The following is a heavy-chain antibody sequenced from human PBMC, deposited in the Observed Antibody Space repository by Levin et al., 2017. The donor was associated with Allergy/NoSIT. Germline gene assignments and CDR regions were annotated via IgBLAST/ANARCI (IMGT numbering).Heavy chain of an antibody. Sequence: RASVKVSCKASGGTFSSYAISWVRQAPGQGLEWMGGIIPIFGTANYAQKFQGRVTITADESTSTAYMELSSLRSEDTAVYYCARGPHYAWYFDYWGQGTLVTVSS. CDR3: ARGPHYAWYFDY. V-gene: IGHV1-69*13. J-gene: IGHJ4*02. D-gene: IGHD4-17*01. CDR2: IIPIFGTA. CDR1: GGTFSSYA.